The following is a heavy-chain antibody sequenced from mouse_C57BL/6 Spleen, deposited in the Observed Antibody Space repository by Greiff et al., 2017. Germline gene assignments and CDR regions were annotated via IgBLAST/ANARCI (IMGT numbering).Heavy chain of an antibody. V-gene: IGHV5-4*03. CDR1: GFTFSSYA. J-gene: IGHJ2*01. CDR3: ARAYGSSYVYFDY. D-gene: IGHD1-1*01. Sequence: DVKLVESGGGLVKPGGSLKLSCAASGFTFSSYAMSWVRQTPEKRLEWVATISDGGSYTYYPDNVKGRFTISRDNAKNNLYLQMSHLKSEDTAMYYCARAYGSSYVYFDYWGQGTTLTVSS. CDR2: ISDGGSYT.